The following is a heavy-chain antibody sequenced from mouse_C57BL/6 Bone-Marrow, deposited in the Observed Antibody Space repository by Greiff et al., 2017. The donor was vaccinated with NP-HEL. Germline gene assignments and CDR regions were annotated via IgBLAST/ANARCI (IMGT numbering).Heavy chain of an antibody. CDR1: GFNIKDDY. Sequence: EVKVVESGAELVRPGASVKLSCTASGFNIKDDYMHWVKQRPEQGLEWIGWIDPENGDTEYASKFQGKATITADTSSNTAYLQLSILTSEDTAVYYCTTDDYWYFDVWGTGTTVTVSS. CDR2: IDPENGDT. J-gene: IGHJ1*03. D-gene: IGHD2-3*01. V-gene: IGHV14-4*01. CDR3: TTDDYWYFDV.